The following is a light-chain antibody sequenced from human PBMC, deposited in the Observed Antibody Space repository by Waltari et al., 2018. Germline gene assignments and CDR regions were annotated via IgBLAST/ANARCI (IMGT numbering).Light chain of an antibody. V-gene: IGKV3-15*01. Sequence: EIIMTQSPATLSVSPGERATLSCRASQRVGRNLAWYQKKPGQAPRLLIYTSSSRASGIPARFSGSGSGTEFTLTISSLQSEDFAIYYCQHYNNWPTFGGGTKVEVK. J-gene: IGKJ4*01. CDR2: TSS. CDR1: QRVGRN. CDR3: QHYNNWPT.